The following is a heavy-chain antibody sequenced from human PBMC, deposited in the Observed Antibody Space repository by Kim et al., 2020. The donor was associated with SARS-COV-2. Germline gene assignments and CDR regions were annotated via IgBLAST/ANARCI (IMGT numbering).Heavy chain of an antibody. J-gene: IGHJ4*02. D-gene: IGHD4-17*01. CDR3: ARDTYGDYAFDH. Sequence: SETLSLTCSVSGTSITNENYYWSWIRQPAGKGLEWIGSIYTRGTTNYNPALKSRVTLSMDTSKNHFSLNLRSVTAADTAVYFCARDTYGDYAFDHWGRGTPVTVSS. CDR1: GTSITNENYY. V-gene: IGHV4-61*02. CDR2: IYTRGTT.